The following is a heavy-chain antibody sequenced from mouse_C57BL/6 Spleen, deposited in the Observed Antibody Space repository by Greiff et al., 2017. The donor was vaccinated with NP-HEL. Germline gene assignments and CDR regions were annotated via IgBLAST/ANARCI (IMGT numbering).Heavy chain of an antibody. V-gene: IGHV1-64*01. CDR2: IHPNSGST. CDR3: ARGRGGFYAMDY. CDR1: GYAFSSSW. Sequence: QVQLQQSGPELVKPGASVKISCKASGYAFSSSWMNWVKQRPGKGLEWIGMIHPNSGSTNYNEKFKSKATLTVDKSSSTAYMQLSSLTSEDSAVYYCARGRGGFYAMDYWGQGTSVTVSS. J-gene: IGHJ4*01.